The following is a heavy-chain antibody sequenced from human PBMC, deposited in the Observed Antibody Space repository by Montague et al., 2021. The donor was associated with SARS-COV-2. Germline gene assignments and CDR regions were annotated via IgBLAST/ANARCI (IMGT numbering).Heavy chain of an antibody. CDR1: GASVGSSD. CDR2: FYSVGST. J-gene: IGHJ3*02. V-gene: IGHV4-59*02. CDR3: ARETMTGDAFDI. Sequence: SETLSLTCTVSGASVGSSDWGWIRQSPGKGLEWIGYFYSVGSTDYNPSLKSRDTISIDTSKNQFSLKVRSVTAADTAVYKCARETMTGDAFDIWGQGTMVTVSS. D-gene: IGHD1-14*01.